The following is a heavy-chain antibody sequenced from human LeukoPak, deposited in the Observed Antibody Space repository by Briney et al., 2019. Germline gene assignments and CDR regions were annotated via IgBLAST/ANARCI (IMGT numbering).Heavy chain of an antibody. V-gene: IGHV4-61*02. D-gene: IGHD5-12*01. CDR1: GRSINSGTYY. CDR2: IYSSGST. Sequence: SDTLSLTCTVSGRSINSGTYYCGWIRQPAGKGLEWIGRIYSSGSTNYNPSLKSRVTISVDMSKNQFSLKLSSVSAADTAVYYCARDLLHRGYAFDIWGQGTMVTVSS. J-gene: IGHJ3*02. CDR3: ARDLLHRGYAFDI.